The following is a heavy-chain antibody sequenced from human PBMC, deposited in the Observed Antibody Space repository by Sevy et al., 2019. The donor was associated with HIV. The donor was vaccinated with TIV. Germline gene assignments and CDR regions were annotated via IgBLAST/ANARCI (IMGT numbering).Heavy chain of an antibody. CDR1: GYTFTSYD. D-gene: IGHD3-22*01. V-gene: IGHV1-8*01. CDR2: MNPNSGNT. CDR3: AGTYYYDSSGYYRLFEYYYYGMDV. Sequence: ASVKVSCKASGYTFTSYDINWVRQATGQGLEWMGWMNPNSGNTGYAQKFQGRVTMTRNTSISTAYMELSSLRSEDTAVYYCAGTYYYDSSGYYRLFEYYYYGMDVWGQGTTVTVSS. J-gene: IGHJ6*02.